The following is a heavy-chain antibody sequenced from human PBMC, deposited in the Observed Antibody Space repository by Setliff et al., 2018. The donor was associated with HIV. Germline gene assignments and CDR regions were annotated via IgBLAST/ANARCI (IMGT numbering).Heavy chain of an antibody. Sequence: SETLSLTCALYGGSFSGYYWSWVRQPAGKGLEWTGRIYTSGSTNYNPSLKSRVTISLDTSKNQFSLKLSSVTAADTAVYYCARENGRTNYYYYGMDVWGQGTTVTVSS. CDR1: GGSFSGYY. V-gene: IGHV4-4*07. J-gene: IGHJ6*02. CDR3: ARENGRTNYYYYGMDV. CDR2: IYTSGST.